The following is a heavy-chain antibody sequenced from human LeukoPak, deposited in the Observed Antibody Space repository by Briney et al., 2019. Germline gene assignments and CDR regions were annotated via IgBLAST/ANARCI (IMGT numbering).Heavy chain of an antibody. CDR1: GFTFSSYG. CDR2: MWYDGSNK. Sequence: PGRSLRLSCAASGFTFSSYGMHWVCQAPGKGLEWVAIMWYDGSNKYYTDSVKGRFTISRDNSKNTLYLQMNSLRVEDTAVYYCAREDTALVIAYWGQGTLVTVSS. V-gene: IGHV3-33*01. CDR3: AREDTALVIAY. J-gene: IGHJ4*02. D-gene: IGHD5-18*01.